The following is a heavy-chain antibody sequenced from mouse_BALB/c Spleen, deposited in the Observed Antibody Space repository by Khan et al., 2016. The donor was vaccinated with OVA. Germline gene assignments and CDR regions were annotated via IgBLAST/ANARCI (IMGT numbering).Heavy chain of an antibody. J-gene: IGHJ3*01. CDR1: GYTFTSYW. CDR3: GRYGKYCAY. V-gene: IGHV1-69*02. D-gene: IGHD2-1*01. CDR2: IDPSDSYT. Sequence: QVQLQQPGAELVKPGASVKLSCKASGYTFTSYWIQWVKQRPGQGLEWIGEIDPSDSYTNYNQKFKDKATLTVDRSSSTAYMQLSSLTSEDSAVYYCGRYGKYCAYWGQGTLVTVAA.